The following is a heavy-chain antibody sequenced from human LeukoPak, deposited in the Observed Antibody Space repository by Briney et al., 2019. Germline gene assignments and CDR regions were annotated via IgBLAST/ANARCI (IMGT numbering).Heavy chain of an antibody. J-gene: IGHJ4*02. CDR3: ARKGLWELPDY. Sequence: TGGSLRLSCAASGFTFSSHSMNWVRQAPGKGLEWVSSISSSSSYIYYADSVKGRFTISRDNAKNSLYLQMNSLRAEDTAVYYCARKGLWELPDYWGQGTLVTVSS. V-gene: IGHV3-21*01. CDR1: GFTFSSHS. D-gene: IGHD1-26*01. CDR2: ISSSSSYI.